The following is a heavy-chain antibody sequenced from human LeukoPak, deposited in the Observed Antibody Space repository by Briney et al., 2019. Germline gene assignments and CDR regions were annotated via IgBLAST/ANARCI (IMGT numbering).Heavy chain of an antibody. D-gene: IGHD6-13*01. CDR1: GGSISSSSYY. V-gene: IGHV4-39*07. CDR2: IYYSGST. Sequence: PSETLSLTCIVSGGSISSSSYYWGWIRQPPGKGLEWIGTIYYSGSTYYNPSLKSRVTISVDTSKNQFSLKLSSVTAADTAVYYCARVLAAAGNNWFDPWGQGTLVTVSS. J-gene: IGHJ5*02. CDR3: ARVLAAAGNNWFDP.